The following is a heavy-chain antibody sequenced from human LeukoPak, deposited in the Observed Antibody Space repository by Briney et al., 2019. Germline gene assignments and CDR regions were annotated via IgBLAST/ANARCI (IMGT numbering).Heavy chain of an antibody. CDR3: ARDNNWGSTHY. Sequence: GASVKVSCKASGYTFTNYDISWVRQATGQGLEWMGWMNPNSGNTGYAQQFQGRVSMTRDTSIGTAYMELSSLRAEDTAVYYCARDNNWGSTHYWGQGTLVTVSS. CDR2: MNPNSGNT. D-gene: IGHD7-27*01. CDR1: GYTFTNYD. J-gene: IGHJ4*02. V-gene: IGHV1-8*01.